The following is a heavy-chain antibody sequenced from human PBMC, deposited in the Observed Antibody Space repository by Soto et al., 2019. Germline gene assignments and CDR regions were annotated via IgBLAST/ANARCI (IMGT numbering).Heavy chain of an antibody. J-gene: IGHJ4*02. D-gene: IGHD3-22*01. Sequence: QVQLVQSGAEVKKPGSSVKVSCKASGGTFSSYAISWVRQAPGQGLEWMGGIIPICGTANYAQKFQGRVTITGGECTSTADVELSSLRSEDTAVYYCARGGGYYFDYWGQGTLVTVSS. CDR3: ARGGGYYFDY. CDR1: GGTFSSYA. V-gene: IGHV1-69*12. CDR2: IIPICGTA.